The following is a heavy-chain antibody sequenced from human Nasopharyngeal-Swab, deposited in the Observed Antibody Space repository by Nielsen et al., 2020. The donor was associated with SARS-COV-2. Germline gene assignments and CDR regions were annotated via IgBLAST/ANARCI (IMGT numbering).Heavy chain of an antibody. CDR2: IVVGSGNT. J-gene: IGHJ4*02. D-gene: IGHD3-22*01. CDR3: AAAASYDSSGYYSDY. Sequence: VNVSCKASGFTFTSSAVQWVRQARGQRLEWIGWIVVGSGNTNYAQKFQERVTITRDMSTSTAYMELSSLRSEDTAVYYCAAAASYDSSGYYSDYWGQGTLVTVSS. V-gene: IGHV1-58*01. CDR1: GFTFTSSA.